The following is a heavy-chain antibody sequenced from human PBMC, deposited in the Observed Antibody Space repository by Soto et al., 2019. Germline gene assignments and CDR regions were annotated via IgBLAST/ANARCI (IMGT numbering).Heavy chain of an antibody. Sequence: QVQLVESGGGVVQPGRSLRLSCAASGFTFSSYGMHWVRQAPGKGLEWVAVISYDGSNKYYADSVKGRFTISRDNSKNPLYLQMNSLRAEDTAVYYCATQKEEGPYCGGDCYFNYWGQGTLVTVSS. CDR3: ATQKEEGPYCGGDCYFNY. CDR1: GFTFSSYG. D-gene: IGHD2-21*02. J-gene: IGHJ4*02. V-gene: IGHV3-30*03. CDR2: ISYDGSNK.